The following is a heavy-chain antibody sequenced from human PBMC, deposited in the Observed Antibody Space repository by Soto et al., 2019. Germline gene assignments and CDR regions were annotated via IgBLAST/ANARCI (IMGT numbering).Heavy chain of an antibody. CDR2: ISSSSSYI. V-gene: IGHV3-21*01. CDR1: GFTFSSYS. D-gene: IGHD3-22*01. J-gene: IGHJ5*02. CDR3: ARESRYYDSSGYPQGVFDP. Sequence: GGSLRLSCASSGFTFSSYSMNWVRQAPGKGLEWVSSISSSSSYIYYADSVKGRFTISRDNAKNSLYLQMNSLRAEDTAVYYCARESRYYDSSGYPQGVFDPWGQGTLVTVSS.